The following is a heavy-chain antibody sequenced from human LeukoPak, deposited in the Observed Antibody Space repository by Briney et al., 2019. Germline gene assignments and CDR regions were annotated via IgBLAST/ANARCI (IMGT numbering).Heavy chain of an antibody. J-gene: IGHJ4*02. V-gene: IGHV3-74*01. CDR1: GLTFGSYW. D-gene: IGHD1-26*01. CDR2: INTDGGDT. CDR3: ARDEKIVGASGLDC. Sequence: PGESLRLSCAASGLTFGSYWMHWVRQAPGKGLEWVSRINTDGGDTIYADSVKGRFTISRDNAKHTLFLQMTSLRAEDTAVYYCARDEKIVGASGLDCWGQGTLVTVSS.